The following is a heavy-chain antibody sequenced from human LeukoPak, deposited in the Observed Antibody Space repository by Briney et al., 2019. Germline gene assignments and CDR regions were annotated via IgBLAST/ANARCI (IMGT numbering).Heavy chain of an antibody. J-gene: IGHJ3*02. CDR3: VRVGTSFDI. CDR1: GFTFSSYS. Sequence: GGSLRLSCAVSGFTFSSYSMTWVRQAPGKGLEWVSYISSTSSTVYYADSVKGRFTISRDNAKNSLYLQMNSLRVEDTAVYYCVRVGTSFDIWGRGTMVTVSS. V-gene: IGHV3-48*01. D-gene: IGHD7-27*01. CDR2: ISSTSSTV.